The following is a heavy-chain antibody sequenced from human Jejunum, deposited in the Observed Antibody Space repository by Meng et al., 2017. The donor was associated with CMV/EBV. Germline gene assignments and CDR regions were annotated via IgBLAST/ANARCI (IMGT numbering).Heavy chain of an antibody. CDR3: ARDGLNERYFDY. CDR1: GYTFTSNN. CDR2: INTNTGNP. V-gene: IGHV7-4-1*02. J-gene: IGHJ4*02. Sequence: SCKASGYTFTSNNLIWVRQAPGQGPEWMGWINTNTGNPTYARDFTGRFVFSSDTSVSTAYLQISSLKAEDTAVYYCARDGLNERYFDYWGQGTLVTVSS.